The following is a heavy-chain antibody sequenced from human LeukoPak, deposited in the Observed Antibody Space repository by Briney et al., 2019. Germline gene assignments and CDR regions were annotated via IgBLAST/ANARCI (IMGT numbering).Heavy chain of an antibody. J-gene: IGHJ6*02. CDR3: ARGAGDYSDGMDV. CDR2: IYSGGTT. CDR1: GFSVSSKN. V-gene: IGHV3-66*01. Sequence: RGSLRLSCAASGFSVSSKNMNWVRQAPGKGLEWVSVIYSGGTTFYADSVKGRFSISRDNSKSTLYLQMNSLRAEDTAVYYCARGAGDYSDGMDVWGQGTTVTVSS. D-gene: IGHD4-17*01.